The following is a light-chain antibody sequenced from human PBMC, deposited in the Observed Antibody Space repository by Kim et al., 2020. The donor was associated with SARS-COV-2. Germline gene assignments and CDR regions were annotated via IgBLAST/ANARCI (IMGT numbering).Light chain of an antibody. CDR1: ASNIGRNS. CDR3: ATWDDSLKTV. Sequence: QSVLTQPPSASGTPGQRVTISCSGTASNIGRNSVAWYQQLPGTAPKLLIYDSDQRPSGVPDRFSGSKSGTSASLAITGLRSEDEAHYYCATWDDSLKTVFGGGTQLTVL. V-gene: IGLV1-44*01. J-gene: IGLJ3*02. CDR2: DSD.